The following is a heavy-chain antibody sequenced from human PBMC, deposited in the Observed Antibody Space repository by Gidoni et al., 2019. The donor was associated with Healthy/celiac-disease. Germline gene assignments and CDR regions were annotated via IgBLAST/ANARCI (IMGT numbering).Heavy chain of an antibody. V-gene: IGHV3-30*18. D-gene: IGHD3-3*01. CDR1: GFTFSSYG. CDR3: AKDPDDFWSGYYIHYYGMDV. Sequence: QVQLVESGGGVVQPGRSLRLSCAASGFTFSSYGLHWVRQAPGKGLEWVAVISYDGSNKYYADSVKGRFTISRDNSKNTLYLQMNSLRAEDTAVYYCAKDPDDFWSGYYIHYYGMDVWGQGTTVTVSS. J-gene: IGHJ6*02. CDR2: ISYDGSNK.